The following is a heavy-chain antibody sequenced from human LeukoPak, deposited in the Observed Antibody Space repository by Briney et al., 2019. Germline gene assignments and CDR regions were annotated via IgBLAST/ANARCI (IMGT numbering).Heavy chain of an antibody. CDR3: ARVHLGGFDY. Sequence: ASVKVSCKASGGTFSSYAISWVRQAPGQGLEWMGGIIPIFGTANYAQKFQGRVTITADESTSTAYMERSSLRSEDTAVYYCARVHLGGFDYWGQGTLVTVSS. D-gene: IGHD3-16*01. CDR1: GGTFSSYA. CDR2: IIPIFGTA. J-gene: IGHJ4*02. V-gene: IGHV1-69*01.